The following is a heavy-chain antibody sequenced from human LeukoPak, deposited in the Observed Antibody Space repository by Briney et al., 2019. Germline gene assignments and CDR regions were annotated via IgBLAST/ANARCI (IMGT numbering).Heavy chain of an antibody. J-gene: IGHJ3*02. D-gene: IGHD3-3*01. V-gene: IGHV3-30*03. CDR3: ARERGGYDFWSGLRPNAFAI. Sequence: GGSLRLSCVASGFDFDDYGMSWVRQVPGKGLEGVAVISYDGSNKYYADSVKGRFTISRDNSKNTLSLQMNSLRAEDTAVYYCARERGGYDFWSGLRPNAFAIWGQGKMVTVSS. CDR2: ISYDGSNK. CDR1: GFDFDDYG.